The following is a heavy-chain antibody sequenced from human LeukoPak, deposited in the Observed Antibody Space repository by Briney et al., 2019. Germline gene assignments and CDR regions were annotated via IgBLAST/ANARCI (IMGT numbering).Heavy chain of an antibody. Sequence: PSETLSLTCTASGGSISSGDYYWSWIRQPPRKGLEWIGYIYYSGSTYYNPSLKSRVTISVDTSKNQFSLKLSSVAAADTAVYYCAARRRDWFDPWGQGTLVTVSS. V-gene: IGHV4-30-4*01. J-gene: IGHJ5*02. CDR1: GGSISSGDYY. CDR2: IYYSGST. CDR3: AARRRDWFDP.